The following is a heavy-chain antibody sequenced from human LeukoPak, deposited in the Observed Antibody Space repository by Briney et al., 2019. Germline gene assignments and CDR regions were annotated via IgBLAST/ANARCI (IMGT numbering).Heavy chain of an antibody. V-gene: IGHV4-30-4*08. CDR2: IYYSGST. CDR1: GGSISSGDYY. CDR3: ARVGGNYYDSSGYSQFDY. J-gene: IGHJ4*02. Sequence: PSQTLSLTSTVSGGSISSGDYYWSWIRQPPGKGLEWIGYIYYSGSTYYNPSLKSRATISVDTSKNQFSLKLSSVTATDTAVYYCARVGGNYYDSSGYSQFDYWGQGTLVTVSS. D-gene: IGHD3-22*01.